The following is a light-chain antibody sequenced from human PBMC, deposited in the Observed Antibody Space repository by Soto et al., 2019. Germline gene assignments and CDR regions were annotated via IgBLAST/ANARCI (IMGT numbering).Light chain of an antibody. CDR2: RAS. Sequence: DIQMTQSPSTLSASVGDRVTITCRASQSVSSSLAWYQQKPGKAPRLLIYRASSLENGVPSRFSGSGSGTEFTLTISSLRLDDFATYYCQQYYSYSPFTFGQGTKLEI. V-gene: IGKV1-5*03. CDR3: QQYYSYSPFT. CDR1: QSVSSS. J-gene: IGKJ2*01.